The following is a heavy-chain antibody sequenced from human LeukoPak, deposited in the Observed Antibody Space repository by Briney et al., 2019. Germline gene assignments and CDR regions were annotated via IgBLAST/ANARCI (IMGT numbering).Heavy chain of an antibody. CDR2: INHSGST. Sequence: SETLSLTCAVYGGSFSGYYWSWIRQPPGKGLEWIGEINHSGSTNYNPSLKSRVTISVDTSKNLFSLKLSSVTAADTAVYYCARDRGTGCFWNWGQGTLVTVSS. CDR3: ARDRGTGCFWN. CDR1: GGSFSGYY. J-gene: IGHJ4*02. V-gene: IGHV4-34*01. D-gene: IGHD3-3*01.